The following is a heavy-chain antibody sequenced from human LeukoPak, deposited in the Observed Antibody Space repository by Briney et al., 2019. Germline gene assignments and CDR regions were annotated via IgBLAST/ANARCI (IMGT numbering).Heavy chain of an antibody. CDR2: ISSSGNPI. V-gene: IGHV3-11*01. Sequence: GGSLRLSCAASGFTFSDYHMSWIRQAPGRGLEWVSYISSSGNPIHYADSVRGRFTISRDNAKNSLYLHMHSLRAEDAAVYYCARSTDGSGSYYYYGMDVWGQGTTVTVSS. J-gene: IGHJ6*02. D-gene: IGHD3-10*01. CDR3: ARSTDGSGSYYYYGMDV. CDR1: GFTFSDYH.